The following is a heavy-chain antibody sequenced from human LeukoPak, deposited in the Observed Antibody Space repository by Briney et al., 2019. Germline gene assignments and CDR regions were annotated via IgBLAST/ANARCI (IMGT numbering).Heavy chain of an antibody. Sequence: GGSLRLSCAASGFTFSSYEMNWVRQAPGKGLEWVSYISSSGSTIYYADSVKGRFTISRDNAKHSLYLQMKSLRAEDTAVYYCAELGISMIGGVWGKGTTVTIPS. D-gene: IGHD3-10*02. CDR2: ISSSGSTI. V-gene: IGHV3-48*03. CDR1: GFTFSSYE. J-gene: IGHJ6*04. CDR3: AELGISMIGGV.